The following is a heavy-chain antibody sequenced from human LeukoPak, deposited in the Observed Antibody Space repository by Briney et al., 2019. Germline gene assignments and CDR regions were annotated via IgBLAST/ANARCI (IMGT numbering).Heavy chain of an antibody. Sequence: QPGGSQRLSCAASGFTFRGYWMSWVRQAPGKGLEWLGHINQEASRTDHADSVKGRFTISRDNSRNLLYLHMSSLRAEDTAVYYCAKYLSRAFDSWGQGVLVSVSS. J-gene: IGHJ4*02. D-gene: IGHD2/OR15-2a*01. CDR2: INQEASRT. V-gene: IGHV3-7*01. CDR3: AKYLSRAFDS. CDR1: GFTFRGYW.